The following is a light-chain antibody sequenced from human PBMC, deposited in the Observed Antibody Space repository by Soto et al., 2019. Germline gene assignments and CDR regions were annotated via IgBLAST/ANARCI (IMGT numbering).Light chain of an antibody. V-gene: IGKV3-20*01. CDR3: QQYGDSPLT. CDR1: QSVSSATY. J-gene: IGKJ4*01. Sequence: ELVLTQSPGTLSQSTGERATLSCRASQSVSSATYLAWYQQKPGQPPRLLIYGASSRAADIPDRFSGSGSGTDFTLTISRLEPEDFAVYFCQQYGDSPLTFGGGTKVDIK. CDR2: GAS.